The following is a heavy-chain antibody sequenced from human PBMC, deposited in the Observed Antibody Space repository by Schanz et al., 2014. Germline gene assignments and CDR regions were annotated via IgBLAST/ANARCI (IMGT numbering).Heavy chain of an antibody. Sequence: EVQLVESGGGLVQPGGSLRLSCAASGFTFSSYWMHWVRQAPGKGLVWVSRINSDGSTTIYADSVKGRFTISRDNAKNTLYLQMNSLRAEDTAVYYCAKDYSGSYYAYWGQGTLVTVSS. V-gene: IGHV3-74*01. D-gene: IGHD1-26*01. CDR2: INSDGSTT. CDR1: GFTFSSYW. J-gene: IGHJ4*02. CDR3: AKDYSGSYYAY.